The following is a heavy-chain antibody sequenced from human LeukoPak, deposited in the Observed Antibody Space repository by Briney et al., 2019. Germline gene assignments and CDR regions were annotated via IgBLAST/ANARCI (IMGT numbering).Heavy chain of an antibody. CDR3: ARDPRITGTTAYYFDY. CDR1: GYSFSSYG. Sequence: ASVKVSCKASGYSFSSYGFSWVRQAPGQGLEWMGWINTYNGHTNYTQTLQGRVTMTTDTSTSAAYMELRNLRPDDTAVYFCARDPRITGTTAYYFDYWGQGTLVTVSS. J-gene: IGHJ4*02. V-gene: IGHV1-18*01. CDR2: INTYNGHT. D-gene: IGHD1-7*01.